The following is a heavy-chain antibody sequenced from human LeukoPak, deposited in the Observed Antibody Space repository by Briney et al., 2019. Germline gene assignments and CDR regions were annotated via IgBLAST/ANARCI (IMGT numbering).Heavy chain of an antibody. D-gene: IGHD3-22*01. CDR1: GGSISSYY. CDR3: ARATYYYDSSGYYFDY. CDR2: IYHSGST. Sequence: SETLSLTCTVSGGSISSYYWSWIRQPPGKGLEWIGHIYHSGSTYYNPSLKSRVTISVDRSKNQFSLKLSSVTAADTAVYYCARATYYYDSSGYYFDYWGQGTLVTVSS. J-gene: IGHJ4*02. V-gene: IGHV4-59*12.